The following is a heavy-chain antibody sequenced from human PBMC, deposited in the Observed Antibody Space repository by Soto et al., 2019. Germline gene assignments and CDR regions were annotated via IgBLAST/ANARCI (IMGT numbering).Heavy chain of an antibody. CDR2: ISSTTNYI. CDR3: ARESEDLTSNFDY. Sequence: PGGSLRLSCAASGFTFTRYSMNWVRQTPGKGLEWVSSISSTTNYIYYGDSMKGRFTISRDNAKNSLYLEMNSLRAEDTAVYYCARESEDLTSNFDYWGQGTLVTVSS. V-gene: IGHV3-21*06. CDR1: GFTFTRYS. J-gene: IGHJ4*02.